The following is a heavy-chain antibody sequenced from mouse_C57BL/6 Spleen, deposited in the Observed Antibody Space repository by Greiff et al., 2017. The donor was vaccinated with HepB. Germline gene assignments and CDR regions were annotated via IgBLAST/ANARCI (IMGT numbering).Heavy chain of an antibody. J-gene: IGHJ1*03. CDR2: IYPRDGST. D-gene: IGHD1-1*01. Sequence: QVQLKQSGPELVKPGASVKLSCKASGYTFTSYDINWVKQRPGQGLEWIGWIYPRDGSTKYNEKFKGKATLTVDTSSSTAYMELHSLTSEDSAVYFCARSPYGSSYVNWYFDVWGTGTTVTVSS. V-gene: IGHV1-85*01. CDR1: GYTFTSYD. CDR3: ARSPYGSSYVNWYFDV.